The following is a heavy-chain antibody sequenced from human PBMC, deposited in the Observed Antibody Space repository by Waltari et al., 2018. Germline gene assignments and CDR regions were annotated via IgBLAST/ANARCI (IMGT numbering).Heavy chain of an antibody. D-gene: IGHD6-13*01. CDR2: IKARTDGGTT. V-gene: IGHV3-15*07. J-gene: IGHJ4*02. Sequence: EVQLVETGGGLVMPGGSLRLSCAASGFTFNNAWMTSVCQDPGKGLEWVGRIKARTDGGTTDYAAPVIGRFTISRDDSKNTLFLQMNSLKTDDTAVYYCTTTYSPGVAAAGTDYWGQGTLVTVSS. CDR3: TTTYSPGVAAAGTDY. CDR1: GFTFNNAW.